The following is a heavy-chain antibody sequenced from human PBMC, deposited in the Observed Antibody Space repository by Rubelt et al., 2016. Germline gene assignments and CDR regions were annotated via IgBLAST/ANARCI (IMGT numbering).Heavy chain of an antibody. Sequence: QLQLQESGPGLVKPSETLSLTCTVSGGSISSSRYYWGWIRQPPGKGLEWIGSIYYSGTTYYNPSLTSRVTISVDTSKNQFSVKLSSVTAADTAVYYCARLGARGSYYGAFDYWGQGTLVTVSS. V-gene: IGHV4-39*01. CDR3: ARLGARGSYYGAFDY. CDR1: GGSISSSRYY. J-gene: IGHJ4*02. CDR2: IYYSGTT. D-gene: IGHD1-26*01.